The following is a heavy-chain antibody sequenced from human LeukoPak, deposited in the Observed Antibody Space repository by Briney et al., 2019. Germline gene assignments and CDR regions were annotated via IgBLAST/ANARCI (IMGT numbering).Heavy chain of an antibody. D-gene: IGHD3-3*01. CDR3: ASSAGTYDFWSGYYNGWFDP. V-gene: IGHV4-31*03. CDR2: IYYSGST. CDR1: GGSISSGGYY. Sequence: SQTLSLTCTVSGGSISSGGYYWGWIRQHPGKGLEWIGYIYYSGSTYYNPSLKSRVTISVDTSKNQFSLKLSSVTAADTAVYYCASSAGTYDFWSGYYNGWFDPWGQGTLVTVSS. J-gene: IGHJ5*02.